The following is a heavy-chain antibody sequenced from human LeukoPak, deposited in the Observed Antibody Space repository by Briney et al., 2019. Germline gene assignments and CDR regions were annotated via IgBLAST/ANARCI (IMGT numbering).Heavy chain of an antibody. D-gene: IGHD4-23*01. Sequence: GESLKISCKGFGYTFSNYWIGWVRPMPGKGLEWMGIIYPTDSDTTYSPSFRGQVTISADKSINTAYLQWSSLKASDTAMYYCARRPPTVVTLSRDALHIWGQGTMVTVSS. J-gene: IGHJ3*02. CDR3: ARRPPTVVTLSRDALHI. V-gene: IGHV5-51*01. CDR1: GYTFSNYW. CDR2: IYPTDSDT.